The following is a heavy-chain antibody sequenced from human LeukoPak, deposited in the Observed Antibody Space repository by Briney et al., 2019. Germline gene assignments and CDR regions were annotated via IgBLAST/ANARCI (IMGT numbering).Heavy chain of an antibody. V-gene: IGHV3-53*01. J-gene: IGHJ4*02. Sequence: TGGSLRLSCAASGFTVSSNYMSWVRQAPGKGLEWVSVIYSGGSTYYADSVKGRFTISRDNSKNTLYLQMNSLRAEDTAVYYCASRKERNYGDYYYWGQGTLVTVSS. D-gene: IGHD4-17*01. CDR3: ASRKERNYGDYYY. CDR2: IYSGGST. CDR1: GFTVSSNY.